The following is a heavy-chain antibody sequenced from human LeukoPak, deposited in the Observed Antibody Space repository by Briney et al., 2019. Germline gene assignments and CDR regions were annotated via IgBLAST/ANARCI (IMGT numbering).Heavy chain of an antibody. CDR2: INHSGST. Sequence: PSETLSLTCAVYGGSFSGYYWSWIRQPPGKGLEWIGEINHSGSTNYNPSLKSRVTISVDTSKNQFSLKLSSVTAADTAVYYCARVRVACCAPFDYWGQGTLVTVSS. D-gene: IGHD5-12*01. J-gene: IGHJ4*02. CDR3: ARVRVACCAPFDY. V-gene: IGHV4-34*01. CDR1: GGSFSGYY.